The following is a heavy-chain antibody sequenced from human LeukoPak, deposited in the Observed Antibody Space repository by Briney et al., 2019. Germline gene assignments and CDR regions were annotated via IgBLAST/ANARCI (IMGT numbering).Heavy chain of an antibody. J-gene: IGHJ4*02. CDR3: AKGYYDYVWGSYYFDY. D-gene: IGHD3-16*01. V-gene: IGHV3-23*01. CDR2: ISGSGGST. Sequence: KSGGSLRLSCAASGFTFSSHAMIWVRKAPGKGLEWASAISGSGGSTYYADSVKGRFTISRDNSRDTLYLQMNSLRAEDTAVYYCAKGYYDYVWGSYYFDYWGQGTLVTVSS. CDR1: GFTFSSHA.